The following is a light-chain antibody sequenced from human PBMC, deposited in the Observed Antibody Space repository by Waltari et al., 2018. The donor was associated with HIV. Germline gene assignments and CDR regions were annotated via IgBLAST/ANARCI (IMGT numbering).Light chain of an antibody. CDR3: QSYDSSLSAWV. CDR2: GNI. J-gene: IGLJ3*02. CDR1: GSNIGAVHD. Sequence: QPVLTQPPPVSGAPGLGVPVPGTGSGSNIGAVHDVHWYQQLPGTAPKLLIYGNINRPSWVPDRFSASKSGTSASLAITGLQPEDEADYYCQSYDSSLSAWVFGGGTKLTVL. V-gene: IGLV1-40*01.